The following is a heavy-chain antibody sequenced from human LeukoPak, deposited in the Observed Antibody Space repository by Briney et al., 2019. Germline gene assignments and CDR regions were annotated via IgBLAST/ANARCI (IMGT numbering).Heavy chain of an antibody. V-gene: IGHV1-18*01. CDR2: ISAYNGNT. D-gene: IGHD1-7*01. CDR1: GYTFTSYG. CDR3: AREGLELRPFDY. Sequence: ASVKVSCKASGYTFTSYGISWVRQAPGQGLEWMGWISAYNGNTNYAQKFQGRVTITADESTSTAYMELSSLRSEDTAVYYCAREGLELRPFDYWGQGTLVTVSS. J-gene: IGHJ4*02.